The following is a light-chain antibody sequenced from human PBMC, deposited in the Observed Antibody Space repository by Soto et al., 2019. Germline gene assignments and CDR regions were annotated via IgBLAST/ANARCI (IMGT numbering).Light chain of an antibody. CDR3: QQYNNWPSPGYT. J-gene: IGKJ2*01. Sequence: EIVMTQSPATLSVSPGERATLSCRASQSVSSNLAWYQQKPGQAPRLLIYGASTRATGIPARFSGSGSGTEFTLTISSLQSEDFAVYYGQQYNNWPSPGYTFGQGTKLEIK. CDR2: GAS. V-gene: IGKV3-15*01. CDR1: QSVSSN.